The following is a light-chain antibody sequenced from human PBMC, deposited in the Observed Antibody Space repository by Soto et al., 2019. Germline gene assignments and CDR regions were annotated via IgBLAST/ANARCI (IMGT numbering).Light chain of an antibody. CDR3: QEYKSYST. Sequence: DIQMTQSPSTLSASVGDRVTITCRASQSISSWLAWYQQKPGKAPKLLIYKASSLESGVPSRFSGCGSGTEFTLTISSLQPDGFATYYCQEYKSYSTFGQGTKLEIK. CDR1: QSISSW. V-gene: IGKV1-5*03. CDR2: KAS. J-gene: IGKJ2*01.